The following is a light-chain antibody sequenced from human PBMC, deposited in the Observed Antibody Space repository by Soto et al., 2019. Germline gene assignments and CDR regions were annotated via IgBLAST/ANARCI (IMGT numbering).Light chain of an antibody. CDR2: AAS. V-gene: IGKV1-9*01. Sequence: DIQLTEAPSFLSASAGDRVTITWRARQVISGYLAWYQQKPGRAPKPRISAASTLQSGVPSRFSGSGSGTEFTLTISSLQPDDFATYYCQHYNSYGTFGQGTKVDIK. J-gene: IGKJ1*01. CDR1: QVISGY. CDR3: QHYNSYGT.